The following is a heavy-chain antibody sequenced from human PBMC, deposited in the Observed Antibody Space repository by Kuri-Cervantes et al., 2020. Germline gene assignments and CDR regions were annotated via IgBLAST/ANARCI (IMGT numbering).Heavy chain of an antibody. V-gene: IGHV4-4*07. J-gene: IGHJ5*02. CDR3: ARGARGYSDRENWFDP. D-gene: IGHD5-12*01. Sequence: SETLSLTCTVSGGSISNYYWSWIRQPAGKGLEWIGRIYTSGSTNYNPSLKSRVTMSVDTSKNQFSLKLSSVTAADTAVYYCARGARGYSDRENWFDPWGQGTLVTDSS. CDR1: GGSISNYY. CDR2: IYTSGST.